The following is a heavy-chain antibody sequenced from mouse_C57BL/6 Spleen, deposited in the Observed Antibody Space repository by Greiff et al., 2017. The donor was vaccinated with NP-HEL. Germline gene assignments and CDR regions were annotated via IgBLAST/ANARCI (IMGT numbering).Heavy chain of an antibody. D-gene: IGHD2-4*01. V-gene: IGHV1-7*01. Sequence: VQRVESGAELAKPGASVKLSCKASGYTFTSYWMHWVKQRPGQGLEWIGYINPSSGYTKYNQKFKDKATLTADKSSSTAYMQLSSLTYEDSAVYYCARGTYDYDWFAYWGQGTLVTVSA. CDR1: GYTFTSYW. CDR3: ARGTYDYDWFAY. J-gene: IGHJ3*01. CDR2: INPSSGYT.